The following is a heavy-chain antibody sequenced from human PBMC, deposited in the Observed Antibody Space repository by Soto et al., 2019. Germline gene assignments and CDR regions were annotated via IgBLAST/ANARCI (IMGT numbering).Heavy chain of an antibody. CDR1: GGSFSGYY. CDR3: ARVLVRYCSSTSCYSFPVGGWKNYYYYYGMDV. CDR2: INHSGST. J-gene: IGHJ6*02. V-gene: IGHV4-34*01. D-gene: IGHD2-2*01. Sequence: PSETLSLTCAVYGGSFSGYYWSWIRQPPGKGLEWIGEINHSGSTNYNPSLKSRVTISVDTSKNQFSLKLSSVTAADTAVYYCARVLVRYCSSTSCYSFPVGGWKNYYYYYGMDVWGQGTTVTVSS.